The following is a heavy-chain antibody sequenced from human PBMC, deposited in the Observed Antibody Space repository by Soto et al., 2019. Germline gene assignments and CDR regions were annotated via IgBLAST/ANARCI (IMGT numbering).Heavy chain of an antibody. Sequence: SVKFSCKTSGFTFTNSAVQWVRQARGQRLEWIGWIVVGSANTNYAQKFQKRVTITRDMSTTTAYMELSSLTSEDTAVYYCAAGPYSSSWYHSDHWGQGTLVTVSS. CDR3: AAGPYSSSWYHSDH. CDR2: IVVGSANT. D-gene: IGHD6-13*01. J-gene: IGHJ4*02. V-gene: IGHV1-58*01. CDR1: GFTFTNSA.